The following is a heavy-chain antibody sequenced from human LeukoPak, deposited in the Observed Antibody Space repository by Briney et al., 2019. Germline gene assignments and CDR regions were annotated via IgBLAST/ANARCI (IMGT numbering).Heavy chain of an antibody. D-gene: IGHD3-10*01. CDR1: GFSVSTNY. V-gene: IGHV3-53*01. CDR2: LYSASST. CDR3: ARVGDHYHWYLDL. J-gene: IGHJ2*01. Sequence: GGSLTLSCAASGFSVSTNYMNWVRQAPGKGVEWVSILYSASSTYYTDSVKGRFTISRDNSRNTLYRHMTNLRAEDTAVYYCARVGDHYHWYLDLWGRGSLLTVSS.